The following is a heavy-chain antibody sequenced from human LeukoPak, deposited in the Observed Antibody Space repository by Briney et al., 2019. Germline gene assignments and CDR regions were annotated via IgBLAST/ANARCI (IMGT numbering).Heavy chain of an antibody. J-gene: IGHJ5*02. CDR3: ATYDYSNLYNWFDP. D-gene: IGHD4-11*01. CDR2: ISGSGGST. V-gene: IGHV3-23*01. Sequence: GGSLRLSCAASGFTFSSYGMSWVRQAPGKGLEWVPAISGSGGSTYYADSVKGRFTISRDNSKNTLYLQMNSLRAEDTAVYYCATYDYSNLYNWFDPWGQGTLVTVSS. CDR1: GFTFSSYG.